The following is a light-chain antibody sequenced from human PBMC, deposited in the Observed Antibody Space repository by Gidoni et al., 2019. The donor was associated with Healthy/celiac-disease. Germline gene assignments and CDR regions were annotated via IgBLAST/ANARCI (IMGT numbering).Light chain of an antibody. CDR2: AAS. V-gene: IGKV1-39*01. Sequence: DIQMTQAPSSLSASGGDSVTRTCRASQSISSYLTWYQQTLGKAPKLLIYAASSLQSGVPSRFSGSGSGTDFTLTISSLQPEDFATYYCQQRYSTPLTFXGXTKVEIK. CDR3: QQRYSTPLT. CDR1: QSISSY. J-gene: IGKJ4*01.